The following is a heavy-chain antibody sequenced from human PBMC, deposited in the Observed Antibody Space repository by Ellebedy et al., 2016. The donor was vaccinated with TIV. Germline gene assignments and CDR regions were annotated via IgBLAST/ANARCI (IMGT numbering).Heavy chain of an antibody. Sequence: ASVKVSCKGSGYSFTSYWIGWVRQMPGKGLEWMGIIYPGDSDTRYSPSFQGQVTISADKSISTAYLQWSSLKASDTAMYYCARQGTTVTTVDYWGQGTLVTVSS. J-gene: IGHJ4*02. CDR2: IYPGDSDT. CDR1: GYSFTSYW. D-gene: IGHD4-17*01. CDR3: ARQGTTVTTVDY. V-gene: IGHV5-51*01.